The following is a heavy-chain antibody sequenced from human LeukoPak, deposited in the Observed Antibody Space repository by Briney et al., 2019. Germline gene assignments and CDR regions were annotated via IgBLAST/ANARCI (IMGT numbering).Heavy chain of an antibody. CDR3: ARDISFGGWNF. CDR1: GFTFSSYS. D-gene: IGHD4-23*01. J-gene: IGHJ4*02. CDR2: ISSSSSTI. V-gene: IGHV3-48*01. Sequence: GGSLRLSCAASGFTFSSYSLNWVRQAPGKGLEWVSYISSSSSTIYYADSVKGRFTISRDNDKNSLYLQMNSLRAEDTAVYYCARDISFGGWNFWGQGTLVTFSS.